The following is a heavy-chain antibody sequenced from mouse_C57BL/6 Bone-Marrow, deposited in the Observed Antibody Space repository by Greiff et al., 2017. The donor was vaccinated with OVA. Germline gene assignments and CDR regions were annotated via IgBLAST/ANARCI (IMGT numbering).Heavy chain of an antibody. V-gene: IGHV10-1*01. CDR3: VSQEAY. CDR2: ISSNGNNYAT. J-gene: IGHJ3*01. Sequence: EVQLQESGGGLVQPKGSLKLSCAASGFSFNTYAMNWVRQAPGKGLEWVARISSNGNNYATSSADPVKDRSTITRDYSESMFDLQMNNVKTEDTAMYYCVSQEAYWGQGTLVTVSA. CDR1: GFSFNTYA.